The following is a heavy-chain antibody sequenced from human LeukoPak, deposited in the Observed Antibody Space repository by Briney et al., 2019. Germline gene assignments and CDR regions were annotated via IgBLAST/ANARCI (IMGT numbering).Heavy chain of an antibody. CDR3: ASNEVGDDYYGSGSYYSRFDY. CDR1: GGTFSSYA. D-gene: IGHD3-10*01. V-gene: IGHV1-69*05. CDR2: IIPIFGTA. J-gene: IGHJ4*02. Sequence: ASVKVSCKASGGTFSSYAISWVRQAPGQGLEWTGGIIPIFGTANYAQKFQGRVTITTDESTGTAYMELSSLRSEDTAVYYCASNEVGDDYYGSGSYYSRFDYWGQGTLVTVSS.